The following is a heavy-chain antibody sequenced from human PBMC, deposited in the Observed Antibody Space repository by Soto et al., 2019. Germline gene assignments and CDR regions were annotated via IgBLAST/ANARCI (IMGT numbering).Heavy chain of an antibody. J-gene: IGHJ6*02. CDR2: ISYDSTKT. CDR1: GFTFNSYG. Sequence: GGSLRLSCAASGFTFNSYGMHWVRQGPGNGLEWVAFISYDSTKTYYADSVKGRFTISRDNSNSALYVQMNSLTGEDTAVYYCARTRCDWSDFHYYSMDFWGQGISVTVSS. D-gene: IGHD3-9*01. CDR3: ARTRCDWSDFHYYSMDF. V-gene: IGHV3-30*03.